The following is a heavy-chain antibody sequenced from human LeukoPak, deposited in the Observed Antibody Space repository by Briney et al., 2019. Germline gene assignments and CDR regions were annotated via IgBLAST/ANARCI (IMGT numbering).Heavy chain of an antibody. V-gene: IGHV3-21*01. Sequence: GGSLRLSCAASGFTFDDYTMHWVRQAPGKGLEWVSSISSSSIYIYYADSLKGRFTISRDNARNSLYLQMNSLRAEDTAVYYCARILDSAWGELGYWGQGTLVTVSS. CDR1: GFTFDDYT. J-gene: IGHJ4*02. CDR3: ARILDSAWGELGY. CDR2: ISSSSIYI. D-gene: IGHD6-19*01.